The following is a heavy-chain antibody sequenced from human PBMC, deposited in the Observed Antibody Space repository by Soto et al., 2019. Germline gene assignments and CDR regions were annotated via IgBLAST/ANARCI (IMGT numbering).Heavy chain of an antibody. V-gene: IGHV3-23*01. Sequence: GGALRLSCAASGFTFSSSAMDCVRPAPGKGLEWVSAISGSGGSTYYADSVKGRFTISRDNSKNTLCLQMNSLRAEDTAVYYCAKDSGYYYASSGYLPHGYWGQGTLVTVSS. J-gene: IGHJ4*02. CDR3: AKDSGYYYASSGYLPHGY. CDR2: ISGSGGST. D-gene: IGHD3-22*01. CDR1: GFTFSSSA.